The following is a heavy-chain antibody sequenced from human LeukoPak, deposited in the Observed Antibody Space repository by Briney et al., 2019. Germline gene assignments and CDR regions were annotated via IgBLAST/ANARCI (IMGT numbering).Heavy chain of an antibody. CDR1: GFTFSSYG. CDR3: ARVGNSGSYQPY. D-gene: IGHD1-26*01. Sequence: GGSLRLSCAASGFTFSSYGMHWVRQAPGKGLEWVAVISYDGSNKYYADSVKGRFTISRDNSKKTLYLQMNSLRAEDTAVYYCARVGNSGSYQPYWGQGTLVTVSS. V-gene: IGHV3-30*03. J-gene: IGHJ4*02. CDR2: ISYDGSNK.